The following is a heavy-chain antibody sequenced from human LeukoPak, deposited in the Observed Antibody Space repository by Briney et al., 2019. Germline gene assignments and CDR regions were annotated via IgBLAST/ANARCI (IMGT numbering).Heavy chain of an antibody. CDR3: AKDVRVGGGGMDV. J-gene: IGHJ6*02. Sequence: QSGGSLRLSCAASGFTFSTYAMNWVRQAPGKGLEWVSLISDSGANKHYAASVKGRFTISRDNSKNTLSLQMNSLRPEDTAVYYCAKDVRVGGGGMDVWGQGTPVTVSS. D-gene: IGHD1-26*01. CDR2: ISDSGANK. CDR1: GFTFSTYA. V-gene: IGHV3-23*01.